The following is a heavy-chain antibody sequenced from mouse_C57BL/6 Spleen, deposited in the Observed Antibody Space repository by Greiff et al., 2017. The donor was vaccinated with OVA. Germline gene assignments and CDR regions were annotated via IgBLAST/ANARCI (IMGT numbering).Heavy chain of an antibody. Sequence: VQLKESGPELVKPGASVKMSCKASGYTFTDYNMHWVKQSHGKSLEWIGYINPNNGGTSYNQKFKGKATLTVNKSSSTAYMELRSLTSEDSAVYYCAREVYDLGAMDYWGQGTSVTVSS. D-gene: IGHD2-12*01. V-gene: IGHV1-22*01. CDR1: GYTFTDYN. CDR3: AREVYDLGAMDY. CDR2: INPNNGGT. J-gene: IGHJ4*01.